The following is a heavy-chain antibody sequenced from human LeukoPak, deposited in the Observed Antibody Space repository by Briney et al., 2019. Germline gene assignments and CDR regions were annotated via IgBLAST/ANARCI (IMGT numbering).Heavy chain of an antibody. D-gene: IGHD1-1*01. J-gene: IGHJ4*02. Sequence: PGGSLRLSCAASGFTFSSYEMNRVRQAPGKGLEWVSYISSSGSTIYYADSVKGRFTISRDNAKNSLYLQMNSLRAEDTAVYYCARTVGTLDYWGQGTLVTVSS. CDR3: ARTVGTLDY. CDR2: ISSSGSTI. CDR1: GFTFSSYE. V-gene: IGHV3-48*03.